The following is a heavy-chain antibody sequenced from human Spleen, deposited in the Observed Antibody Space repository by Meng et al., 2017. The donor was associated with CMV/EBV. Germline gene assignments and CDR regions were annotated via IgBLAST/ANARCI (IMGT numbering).Heavy chain of an antibody. V-gene: IGHV3-23*01. CDR2: ISGSGGST. CDR1: GFTFSSYA. J-gene: IGHJ3*02. Sequence: GGSLRLSCAASGFTFSSYAMSWVRQAPGKGLEWVSAISGSGGSTYYADSVKGRFTISRDNSKNTLYLQMNSLRAEDTAVYYCAKIGYSSVVPAAQRVGDAFDIWGQGTMVTVSS. CDR3: AKIGYSSVVPAAQRVGDAFDI. D-gene: IGHD2-2*01.